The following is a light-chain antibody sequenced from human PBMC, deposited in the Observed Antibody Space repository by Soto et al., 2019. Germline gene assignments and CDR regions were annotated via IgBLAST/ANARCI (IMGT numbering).Light chain of an antibody. CDR1: SSDIGGYKY. CDR3: YSYAGSYTNV. CDR2: DVS. J-gene: IGLJ1*01. Sequence: QSVLTQPRSVSGSPGQSGTISCTGTSSDIGGYKYVSWYQHHPGKAPKLIIYDVSKRPSGVPDRFSGSKSGNTASLTISGLQAEDESDYYCYSYAGSYTNVFGTGTKLTVL. V-gene: IGLV2-11*01.